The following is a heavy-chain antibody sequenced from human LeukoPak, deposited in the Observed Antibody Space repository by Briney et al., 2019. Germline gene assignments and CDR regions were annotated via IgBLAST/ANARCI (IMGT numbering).Heavy chain of an antibody. CDR3: ARDWGAQQFFDY. D-gene: IGHD1-26*01. Sequence: ASVKVSCKASGYTFTSYGISWVRQAPGQGLEWMGWISAYNGNTNYAQKLQGRVTMTTDTSTSTAYMELRSLRSDDTALYYCARDWGAQQFFDYWAREPWSPSPQ. CDR1: GYTFTSYG. CDR2: ISAYNGNT. V-gene: IGHV1-18*01. J-gene: IGHJ4*02.